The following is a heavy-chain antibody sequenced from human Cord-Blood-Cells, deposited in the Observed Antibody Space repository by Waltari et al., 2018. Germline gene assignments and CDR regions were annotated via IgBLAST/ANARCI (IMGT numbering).Heavy chain of an antibody. Sequence: QVQLVQSGAEVKKPGASVQVSCKASGYTFPGYYMHWVRQAPGPGLEWMSRINPNRGGTNHAQQLQGRVTMTRDTSISTAYMERSRLRSDDTAGYYCARDYAVTPLYYLDDWGQGTLVTVSS. J-gene: IGHJ4*02. D-gene: IGHD2-21*02. CDR3: ARDYAVTPLYYLDD. CDR1: GYTFPGYY. CDR2: INPNRGGT. V-gene: IGHV1-2*02.